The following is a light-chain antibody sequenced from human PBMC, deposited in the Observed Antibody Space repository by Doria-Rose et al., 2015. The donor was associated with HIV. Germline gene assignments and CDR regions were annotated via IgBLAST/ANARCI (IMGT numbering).Light chain of an antibody. CDR2: GAS. CDR1: QSVSANY. CDR3: HQYASSRT. V-gene: IGKV3-20*01. Sequence: EIVLTQSPGTLSLSPGERATLSCRASQSVSANYLAWYQQRPCQSPRLLIYGASSRATDIPDRFGGSGSGTDFTLTISRLEPEDFAVYYCHQYASSRTFGQGTKVEIK. J-gene: IGKJ1*01.